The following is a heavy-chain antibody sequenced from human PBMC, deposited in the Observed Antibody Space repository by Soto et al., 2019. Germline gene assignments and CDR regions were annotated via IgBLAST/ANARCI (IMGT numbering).Heavy chain of an antibody. Sequence: QVQLQESGPGLVKPSETLSLTCTVSGGSINSDYWSWIRQAPGKGLEWIGYVYRGGANYNPSLKSRGTISIDTSKNQLSLTLTSVIAADTALYFCAKHWRTAAAVIHTFDYWGQGTLVTVSS. CDR3: AKHWRTAAAVIHTFDY. CDR1: GGSINSDY. V-gene: IGHV4-59*08. J-gene: IGHJ4*02. CDR2: VYRGGA. D-gene: IGHD2-2*01.